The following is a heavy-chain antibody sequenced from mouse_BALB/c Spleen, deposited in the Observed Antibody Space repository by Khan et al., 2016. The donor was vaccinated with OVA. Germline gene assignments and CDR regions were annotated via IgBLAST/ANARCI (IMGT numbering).Heavy chain of an antibody. Sequence: QVQLKESGPGLVAPSQSLSISCAVSGFSLITYGVHWVRQPPGKGLEWLGIIGAGGGTNYNSALMSRLSISKDNSKSQVFLNMNSLQTDDTAMYFCDRDAWYGSTWFANWGQGTLVTVSA. CDR3: DRDAWYGSTWFAN. CDR2: IGAGGGT. V-gene: IGHV2-9*02. J-gene: IGHJ3*01. D-gene: IGHD1-1*01. CDR1: GFSLITYG.